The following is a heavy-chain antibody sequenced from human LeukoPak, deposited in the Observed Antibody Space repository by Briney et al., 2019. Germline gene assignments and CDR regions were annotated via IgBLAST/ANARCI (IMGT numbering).Heavy chain of an antibody. Sequence: GGSLRLSCAASGFNFSSYSMNWVRQAPGKGLEWVSSISSSSSYIYYADSVKGRFTISRDNAKNSLYLQMNSLRAEDTAVYYCARAGYSGYDWDFEDYWGQGTLVTVSS. CDR2: ISSSSSYI. V-gene: IGHV3-21*01. CDR1: GFNFSSYS. D-gene: IGHD5-12*01. CDR3: ARAGYSGYDWDFEDY. J-gene: IGHJ4*02.